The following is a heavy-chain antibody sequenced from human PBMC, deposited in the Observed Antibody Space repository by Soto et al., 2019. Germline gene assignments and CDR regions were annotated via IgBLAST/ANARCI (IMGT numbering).Heavy chain of an antibody. CDR3: ARSIVVVTALDY. J-gene: IGHJ4*02. CDR2: INAGNGNT. Sequence: QVQLVQSGAEEKKPGASVKVSCKASGYTFTSYAMHWVRQAPGQRLEWMGWINAGNGNTKYSQKFQGRVTITRDTSASTAYMELRRLRSEATAVYYCARSIVVVTALDYWGQGTLVTVSS. CDR1: GYTFTSYA. D-gene: IGHD2-21*02. V-gene: IGHV1-3*05.